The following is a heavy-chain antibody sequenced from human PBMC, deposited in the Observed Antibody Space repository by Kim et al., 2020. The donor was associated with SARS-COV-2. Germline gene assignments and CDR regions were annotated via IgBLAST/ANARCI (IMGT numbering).Heavy chain of an antibody. CDR3: ARVGYSSSWPGYYYYGMDV. D-gene: IGHD6-13*01. V-gene: IGHV3-30*01. Sequence: GRFTISRDNSKNTLYLQMNSLRAEDTAVYYCARVGYSSSWPGYYYYGMDVWGQGTTVTVSS. J-gene: IGHJ6*02.